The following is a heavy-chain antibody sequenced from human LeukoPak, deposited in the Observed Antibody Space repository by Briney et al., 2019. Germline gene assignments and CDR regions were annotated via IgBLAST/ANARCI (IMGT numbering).Heavy chain of an antibody. D-gene: IGHD6-19*01. V-gene: IGHV4-61*02. Sequence: SQTLSLTCTVSGGSISSGSYYWSWIRQPAGKGLEWIGRIYTSGSTNYNPSLKSRVTISVDTSKNQFSLKLSSVTAADTAVYYCARVQRIAVAQEDAAFDIWGQGTMVTVSS. CDR3: ARVQRIAVAQEDAAFDI. J-gene: IGHJ3*02. CDR2: IYTSGST. CDR1: GGSISSGSYY.